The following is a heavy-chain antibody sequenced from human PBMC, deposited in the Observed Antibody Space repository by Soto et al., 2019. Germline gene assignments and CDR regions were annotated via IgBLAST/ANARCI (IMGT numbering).Heavy chain of an antibody. CDR3: AIEYSSSPPYYPIGY. J-gene: IGHJ4*02. CDR1: GGTFSSYS. D-gene: IGHD6-6*01. V-gene: IGHV1-69*13. Sequence: ASVKVSCKASGGTFSSYSISWVRQAPGQGLEWMGGIIPIFGTANYAQKFQGRVTITADESTSTAYMELSSLRSEDTAVYYCAIEYSSSPPYYPIGYWGQGTLVTVLL. CDR2: IIPIFGTA.